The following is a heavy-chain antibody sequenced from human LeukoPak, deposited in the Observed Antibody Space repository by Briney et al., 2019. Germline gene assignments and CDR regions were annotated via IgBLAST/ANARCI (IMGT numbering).Heavy chain of an antibody. CDR2: IYSGGTT. CDR1: GFTVSRNY. CDR3: ARSTRALVPTPDDAVDI. J-gene: IGHJ3*02. V-gene: IGHV3-66*02. D-gene: IGHD2-2*01. Sequence: GGSLRLSCAASGFTVSRNYMSWVRQAPGKGLEWVSLIYSGGTTYYTDSVRGRFTISRDNSKNTLYLQMNSLRGEDTAVYYCARSTRALVPTPDDAVDIWGQGTMVTVSS.